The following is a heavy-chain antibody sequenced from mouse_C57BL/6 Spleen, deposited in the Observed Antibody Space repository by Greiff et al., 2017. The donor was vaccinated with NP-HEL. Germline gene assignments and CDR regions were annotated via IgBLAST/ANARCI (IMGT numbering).Heavy chain of an antibody. J-gene: IGHJ2*01. CDR1: GYAFSSSW. CDR3: ESMVTTGDY. CDR2: IYPGDGDT. V-gene: IGHV1-82*01. Sequence: QVQLQQSGPELVKPGASVKISCKASGYAFSSSWMNWVKQRPGTGLEWIGRIYPGDGDTNYNGKFKGKATLTADKSSSTAYMQLSSLTSEDSAVYFCESMVTTGDYWGQGTTLTVSS. D-gene: IGHD2-2*01.